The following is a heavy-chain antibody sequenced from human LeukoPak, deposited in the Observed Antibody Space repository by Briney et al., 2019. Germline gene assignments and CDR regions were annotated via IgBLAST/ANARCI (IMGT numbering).Heavy chain of an antibody. CDR3: ASSRYCSGGSCTDI. V-gene: IGHV3-30-3*01. J-gene: IGHJ3*02. CDR1: GFTFSSYA. CDR2: ISHDGSNK. Sequence: PGRSLRLSCAASGFTFSSYAMHWVRQAPGKGLEWVAVISHDGSNKYYADSVKGRFTISRDNSKNTLYLQMNSLRAEDTAVYYCASSRYCSGGSCTDIWGQGTMVTVSS. D-gene: IGHD2-15*01.